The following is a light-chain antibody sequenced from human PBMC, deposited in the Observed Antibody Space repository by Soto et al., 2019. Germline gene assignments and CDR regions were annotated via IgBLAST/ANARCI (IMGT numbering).Light chain of an antibody. CDR3: QQSYSTPPKT. J-gene: IGKJ1*01. CDR1: QSISSY. Sequence: DIQMTQSPSSLSASIGDRVTITCRASQSISSYLNWYQQKPGKAPKLLIYAASSLQSGVPSRFSGSGSGTDFTLTISSLQPEDFATYYCQQSYSTPPKTFGQATKVDI. V-gene: IGKV1-39*01. CDR2: AAS.